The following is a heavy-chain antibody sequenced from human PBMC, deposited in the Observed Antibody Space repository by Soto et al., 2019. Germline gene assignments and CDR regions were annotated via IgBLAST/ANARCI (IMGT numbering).Heavy chain of an antibody. CDR1: GGSFSGYY. CDR3: ARVGCSSTRCYGHFDY. D-gene: IGHD2-2*01. CDR2: INHSGST. Sequence: QVQLQQWGAGLLKPSETLSLTCAVYGGSFSGYYWSWIRQPPGKGLEWIGEINHSGSTNYNPSLKSRVTISVDTSKNQFSLKLSSVTAADTAVYYCARVGCSSTRCYGHFDYWGQGTLVTVSS. V-gene: IGHV4-34*01. J-gene: IGHJ4*02.